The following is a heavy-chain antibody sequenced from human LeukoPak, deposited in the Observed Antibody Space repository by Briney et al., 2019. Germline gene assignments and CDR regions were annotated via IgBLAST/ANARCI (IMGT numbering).Heavy chain of an antibody. CDR3: ASGGRPYYFDY. D-gene: IGHD3-16*01. CDR1: GFTFSSYW. CDR2: IKQDGSEK. J-gene: IGHJ4*02. Sequence: PGGSLRLSCAASGFTFSSYWMSWVRQAPGKGLEWVANIKQDGSEKYYVDSVKGRFTISRDNAKNSLYLQMNSLRAEDTAVYYCASGGRPYYFDYWGQGTLVIVSS. V-gene: IGHV3-7*01.